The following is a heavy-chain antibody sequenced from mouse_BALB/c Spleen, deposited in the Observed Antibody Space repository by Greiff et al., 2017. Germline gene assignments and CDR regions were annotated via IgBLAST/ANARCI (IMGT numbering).Heavy chain of an antibody. CDR3: ARSAGTGWFAY. Sequence: VQGVESGAELARPGASVKMSCKASGYTFTSYTMHWVKQRPGQGLEWIGYINPSSGYTNYNQKFKDKATLTADKSSSTAYMQLSSLTSEDSAVYYCARSAGTGWFAYWGQGTLVTVSA. CDR2: INPSSGYT. D-gene: IGHD4-1*01. V-gene: IGHV1-4*01. CDR1: GYTFTSYT. J-gene: IGHJ3*01.